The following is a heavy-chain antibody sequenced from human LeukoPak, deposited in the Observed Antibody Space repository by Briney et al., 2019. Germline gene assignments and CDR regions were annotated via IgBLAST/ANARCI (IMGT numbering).Heavy chain of an antibody. J-gene: IGHJ5*02. V-gene: IGHV3-30*01. CDR2: ISYDGSNK. Sequence: GGSLRLSCAASGFTFSSYAMHWVRQAPGKGLEWVAVISYDGSNKYYADSVKGRFTISRDNSKNTLYLQMNSLRAEDTAVYYCARDSPESAVAGGFNWLDPWGQGTLVTVSS. CDR3: ARDSPESAVAGGFNWLDP. D-gene: IGHD6-19*01. CDR1: GFTFSSYA.